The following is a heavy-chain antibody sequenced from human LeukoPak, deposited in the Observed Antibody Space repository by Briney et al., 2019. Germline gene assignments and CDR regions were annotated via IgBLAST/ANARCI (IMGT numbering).Heavy chain of an antibody. CDR3: ARGTEYFQH. V-gene: IGHV4-59*01. CDR2: IYYSGST. Sequence: SETLSLTCTVSGGSISSYYWSWIRQPPGKGLEWIGYIYYSGSTNYNPSLKSRVTISVDTSKNQFSLKLSSVTAADAAVYYCARGTEYFQHWGQGTLVTVSS. J-gene: IGHJ1*01. CDR1: GGSISSYY.